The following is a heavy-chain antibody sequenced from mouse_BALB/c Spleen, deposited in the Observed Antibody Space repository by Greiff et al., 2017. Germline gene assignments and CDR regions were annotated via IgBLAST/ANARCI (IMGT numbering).Heavy chain of an antibody. V-gene: IGHV5-6-5*01. CDR2: ISSGGST. J-gene: IGHJ2*01. D-gene: IGHD2-1*01. CDR3: ARRGNYVGYFDY. Sequence: DVKLVESGGGLVKPGGSLKLSCAASGFTFSSYAMSWVRQTPEKRLEWVASISSGGSTYYPDSVKGRFTISRDNARNILYLQMSSLRSVDTAMYYCARRGNYVGYFDYWGQGTTLTVSS. CDR1: GFTFSSYA.